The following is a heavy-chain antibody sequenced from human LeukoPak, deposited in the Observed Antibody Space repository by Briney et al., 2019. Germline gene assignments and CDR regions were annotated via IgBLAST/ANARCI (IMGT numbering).Heavy chain of an antibody. CDR3: ARGGRDGSNWTPYNWFDP. CDR1: GFTFSSYE. J-gene: IGHJ5*02. D-gene: IGHD5-24*01. Sequence: GGSLRLSCAASGFTFSSYEMNWVRQAPGKGLEWVSYISSSSSTIYYADSVKGRFTISRDNAKNSLYLQMNSLRDEDTAVYYCARGGRDGSNWTPYNWFDPWGQGTLVTVSS. CDR2: ISSSSSTI. V-gene: IGHV3-48*03.